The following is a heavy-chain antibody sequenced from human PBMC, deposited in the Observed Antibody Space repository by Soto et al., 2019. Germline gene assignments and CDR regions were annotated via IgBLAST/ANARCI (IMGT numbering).Heavy chain of an antibody. CDR3: GRWPTGYSSSKFDF. CDR1: GYSFTNYW. D-gene: IGHD6-13*01. CDR2: IYPGDSNT. J-gene: IGHJ4*02. Sequence: PRESLKISCKGSGYSFTNYWIGWVRQMPGKGLEWMGIIYPGDSNTRYSPSFQDQVTISADRSINTAYLQWNSLKASDTAVYYCGRWPTGYSSSKFDFWGQGTLVTVSS. V-gene: IGHV5-51*01.